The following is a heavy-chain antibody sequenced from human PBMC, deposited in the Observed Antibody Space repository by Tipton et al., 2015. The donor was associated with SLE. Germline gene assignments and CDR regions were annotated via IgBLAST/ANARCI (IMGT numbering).Heavy chain of an antibody. D-gene: IGHD1-26*01. CDR1: GGSIRSYY. Sequence: TLSLTCTVSGGSIRSYYWSWIRQPPGKGLEWIGYIYYSGSTNFNPSLKSRVTISIDTSRNQFSLKLSSVTAADTAIYYCARGPIEGYYYYYIDVWGKGTTVTVSS. J-gene: IGHJ6*03. CDR2: IYYSGST. V-gene: IGHV4-59*12. CDR3: ARGPIEGYYYYYIDV.